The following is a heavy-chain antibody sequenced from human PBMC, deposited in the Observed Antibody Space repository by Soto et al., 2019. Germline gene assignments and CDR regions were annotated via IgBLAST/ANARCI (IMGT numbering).Heavy chain of an antibody. Sequence: SETLSLTCTVSGGSISSSSYYWGWIRQPPGKGLEWIGSIYYSGSTYYNPSPKSRVTISVDTSKNQFSLKLSSVTAADTAVYYCARHERREQQPKGGWFDPWGQGTLVTVSS. D-gene: IGHD6-13*01. CDR1: GGSISSSSYY. J-gene: IGHJ5*02. CDR2: IYYSGST. CDR3: ARHERREQQPKGGWFDP. V-gene: IGHV4-39*01.